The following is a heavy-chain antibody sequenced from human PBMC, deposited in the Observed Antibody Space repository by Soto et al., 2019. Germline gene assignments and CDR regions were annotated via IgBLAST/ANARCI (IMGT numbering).Heavy chain of an antibody. CDR2: ISWNSGSI. D-gene: IGHD6-19*01. J-gene: IGHJ1*01. Sequence: GGSLTLSCAASGFTFDEYAMHWGRQAPGKGLEWVSGISWNSGSIGYADSVKGRFTISRDNAKNSLYLRMNSLRAEDTALYYCAKDARVAVAGSSYFQHWGQGTLVTVSS. CDR1: GFTFDEYA. CDR3: AKDARVAVAGSSYFQH. V-gene: IGHV3-9*01.